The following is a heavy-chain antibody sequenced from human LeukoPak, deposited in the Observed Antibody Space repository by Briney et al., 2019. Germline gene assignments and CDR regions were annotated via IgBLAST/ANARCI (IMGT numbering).Heavy chain of an antibody. D-gene: IGHD3-10*01. Sequence: ASVKVSCKASGYTFTSYYIHWVRQAPGQGLEWMGIINPSVSSTSYAQKFQGRVTMTRDTSTSTVYMELSSLRSEDGAVYYCARDRAHGPGDYWGEGTLVTVS. V-gene: IGHV1-46*01. CDR1: GYTFTSYY. CDR2: INPSVSST. CDR3: ARDRAHGPGDY. J-gene: IGHJ4*02.